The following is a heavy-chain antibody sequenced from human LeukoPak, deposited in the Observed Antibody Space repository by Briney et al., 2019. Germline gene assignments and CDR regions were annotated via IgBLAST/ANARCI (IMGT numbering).Heavy chain of an antibody. CDR3: ARGGRSAMVSFDY. V-gene: IGHV4-59*01. D-gene: IGHD5-18*01. CDR1: GGSISGYY. J-gene: IGHJ4*02. Sequence: SETLSLTCTVSGGSISGYYWSWIRQPPGKGLEWIGYIYYSGSTNYNPSLKSRVTISLDTSKNQFSLKLGSVSATDTAVYYCARGGRSAMVSFDYWGQGTQVTVSS. CDR2: IYYSGST.